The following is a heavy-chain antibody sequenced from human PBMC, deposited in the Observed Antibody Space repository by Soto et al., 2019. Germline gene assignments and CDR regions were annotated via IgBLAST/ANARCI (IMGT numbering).Heavy chain of an antibody. CDR3: ARESLKLELRWFDP. Sequence: SVKVSCKASGGTCSSYAISWVRPAPGQGRESRGCLIPIFGTVNSAQKFQGRVTITADESTSTPYMELSSLRSEDTAVYYCARESLKLELRWFDPWGQGTLVTVSS. CDR2: LIPIFGTV. V-gene: IGHV1-69*13. D-gene: IGHD1-26*01. J-gene: IGHJ5*02. CDR1: GGTCSSYA.